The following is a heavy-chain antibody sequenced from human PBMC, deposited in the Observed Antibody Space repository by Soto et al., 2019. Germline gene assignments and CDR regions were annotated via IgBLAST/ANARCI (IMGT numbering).Heavy chain of an antibody. CDR3: AGSVITIFGGGRYGMDV. Sequence: QVQLQESGPGLVKPSQTLSLTCTVSGGSISSGGYYWSWIRQHPGKGLEWIGYIYYSGSTYYNPSLKRRVTISVDTSKNQFSLKLSSVTAADTAVYYCAGSVITIFGGGRYGMDVWGQGTTVTVSS. CDR1: GGSISSGGYY. V-gene: IGHV4-31*03. CDR2: IYYSGST. D-gene: IGHD3-3*01. J-gene: IGHJ6*02.